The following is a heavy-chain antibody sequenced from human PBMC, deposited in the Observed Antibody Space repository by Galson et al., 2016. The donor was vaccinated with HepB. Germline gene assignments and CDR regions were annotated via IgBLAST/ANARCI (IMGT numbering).Heavy chain of an antibody. CDR2: IKPDVGGG. Sequence: SLRLSCAASGFIFSSSWMSWGRQARGTGLGWVANIKPDVGGGYFLDSLKGRFTGSRDNAKNSLYLQMNSLRAEDTAVYYCARDTKGRVEVVVAANYYYYYGMDVWGQGTTVTVSS. CDR1: GFIFSSSW. CDR3: ARDTKGRVEVVVAANYYYYYGMDV. V-gene: IGHV3-7*01. D-gene: IGHD2-15*01. J-gene: IGHJ6*02.